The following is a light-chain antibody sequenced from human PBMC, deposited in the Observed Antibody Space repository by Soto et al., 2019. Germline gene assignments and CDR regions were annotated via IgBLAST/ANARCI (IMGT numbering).Light chain of an antibody. CDR3: GTWDDSLSAVV. V-gene: IGLV1-51*01. J-gene: IGLJ2*01. CDR2: DDD. CDR1: SSNIGNNY. Sequence: QSVLTQPPSVSAAPGQTVTISCSGSSSNIGNNYVSWYQQFPGTAPKLLICDDDKRPSGIPDRFSGSKSGTSATLGITGLQTGDEAGYYCGTWDDSLSAVVFGGGTKLTVL.